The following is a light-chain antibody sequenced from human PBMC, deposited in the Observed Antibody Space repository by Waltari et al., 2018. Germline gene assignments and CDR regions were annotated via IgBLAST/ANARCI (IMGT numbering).Light chain of an antibody. CDR3: QKYGSLPAT. Sequence: EIMLTQSPGTLSLSPGERATLSCRASQSISRYLAWYQHKPGQAPRLLSYDASSRATGIPDRFSGSGAGTDFSLTISRLEREDFAVYYCQKYGSLPATFGQGTKVEIK. J-gene: IGKJ1*01. CDR1: QSISRY. V-gene: IGKV3-20*01. CDR2: DAS.